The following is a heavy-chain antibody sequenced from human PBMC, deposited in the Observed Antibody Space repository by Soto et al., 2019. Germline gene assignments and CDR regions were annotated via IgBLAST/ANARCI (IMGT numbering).Heavy chain of an antibody. CDR2: IYYSGST. CDR3: ARWWSGSRQGFDP. CDR1: GGSISSGDYY. D-gene: IGHD3-3*01. J-gene: IGHJ5*02. V-gene: IGHV4-31*03. Sequence: SETLSLTCTVAGGSISSGDYYWSWIRKHPGKGLEWIGYIYYSGSTYYNPSLKSRVTISVDTSKNQFSLKLSSVTAADTAVYYCARWWSGSRQGFDPWGQGTLVTVSS.